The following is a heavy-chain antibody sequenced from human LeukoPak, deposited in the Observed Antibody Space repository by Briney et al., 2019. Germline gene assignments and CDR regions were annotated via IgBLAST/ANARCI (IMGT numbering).Heavy chain of an antibody. CDR3: ARSDIVATVPEDY. CDR1: GYSFTSYW. D-gene: IGHD5-12*01. J-gene: IGHJ4*02. CDR2: IYPGDSDT. V-gene: IGHV5-51*01. Sequence: GESLKISCKCSGYSFTSYWIGLGRPMPGKGLELMGIIYPGDSDTIDSPSFQGQVTISAEKSIRTAYLQWSSLKASDTAMYYCARSDIVATVPEDYWGQGNLVTVSS.